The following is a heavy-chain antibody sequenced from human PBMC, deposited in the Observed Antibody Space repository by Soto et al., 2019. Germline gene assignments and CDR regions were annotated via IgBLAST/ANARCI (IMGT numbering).Heavy chain of an antibody. CDR3: ERSYSGSYYQQY. CDR1: GYSIGNYY. V-gene: IGHV4-59*01. J-gene: IGHJ4*02. D-gene: IGHD3-10*01. Sequence: SETLSLTCTVSGYSIGNYYWSWIRQSPGKGLECLGYISHSGVTKYNPSLKSRVTMLRDTSKTRFSLKLSSVTAADTGVYYCERSYSGSYYQQYWGQVDLVTVSS. CDR2: ISHSGVT.